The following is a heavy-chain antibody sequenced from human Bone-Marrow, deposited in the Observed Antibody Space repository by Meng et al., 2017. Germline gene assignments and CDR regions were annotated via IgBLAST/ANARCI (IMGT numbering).Heavy chain of an antibody. CDR2: ISSSSSYI. CDR3: ARFTMVRGVIINGYYYYGMDV. Sequence: GESLKISCAASGFTFSSYSMNWVRQAPGEGLEWVSSISSSSSYIYYADSVKGRFTISRDNAKNSLYLQMNSLRAEDTAVYYCARFTMVRGVIINGYYYYGMDVWGQGTTVTVSS. CDR1: GFTFSSYS. J-gene: IGHJ6*02. D-gene: IGHD3-10*01. V-gene: IGHV3-21*01.